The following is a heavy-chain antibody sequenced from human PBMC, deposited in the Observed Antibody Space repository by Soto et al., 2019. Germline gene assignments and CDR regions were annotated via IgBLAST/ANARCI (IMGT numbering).Heavy chain of an antibody. V-gene: IGHV1-69*06. CDR3: GRDGVGGSYFAFEI. J-gene: IGHJ3*02. D-gene: IGHD2-15*01. CDR2: IIPIFGTA. CDR1: GGTFTSYA. Sequence: QVQLVQSGAELKKPVSSVKVSCKASGGTFTSYALSWVRQSPGQGREWMGGIIPIFGTANYAQKFQGRVTITADKSTSAAYMELSSLRYEDTAVYYCGRDGVGGSYFAFEIWGQGTMVTVSS.